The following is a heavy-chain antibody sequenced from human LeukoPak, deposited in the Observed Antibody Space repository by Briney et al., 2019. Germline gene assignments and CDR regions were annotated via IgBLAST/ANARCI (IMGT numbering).Heavy chain of an antibody. CDR1: GASISSYY. Sequence: SETLSLTCTVSGASISSYYWSWIRQPPGKGLEWLGYIYYSGSTNYNPSLKSRVTISVATSKNQFSPKLSSVTAADTDMYYCASYDSSGYSFDYWGQGTLVTVSS. CDR2: IYYSGST. J-gene: IGHJ4*02. CDR3: ASYDSSGYSFDY. V-gene: IGHV4-59*01. D-gene: IGHD3-22*01.